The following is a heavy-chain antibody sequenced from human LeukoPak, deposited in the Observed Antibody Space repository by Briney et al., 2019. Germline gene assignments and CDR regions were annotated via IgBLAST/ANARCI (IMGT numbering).Heavy chain of an antibody. CDR1: GFTFDDYA. CDR2: ISWNSGSI. Sequence: QPGRSLRLSCAASGFTFDDYAMHWVRQAPGKGLEWVSGISWNSGSIGYADSVKGRFTISGDNAKNSLYLQMNSLRAEDTALYYCAKDKEAGTAGYYYGMDVWGQGTTVTVSS. CDR3: AKDKEAGTAGYYYGMDV. J-gene: IGHJ6*02. D-gene: IGHD1-7*01. V-gene: IGHV3-9*01.